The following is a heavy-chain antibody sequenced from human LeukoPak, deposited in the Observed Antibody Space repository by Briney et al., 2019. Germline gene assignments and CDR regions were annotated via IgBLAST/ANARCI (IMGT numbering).Heavy chain of an antibody. V-gene: IGHV3-11*01. Sequence: GGSLRLSCAASGFTFSDYYMSWIRQAPGKGLEWVSYISSSGSTIYYADSVKGRFTISRDNAKNSLYLQMNSLRAEDTAVYYCARRSPSYYYDSVAFDIWGQGAIVTVSS. CDR1: GFTFSDYY. CDR2: ISSSGSTI. D-gene: IGHD3-22*01. CDR3: ARRSPSYYYDSVAFDI. J-gene: IGHJ3*02.